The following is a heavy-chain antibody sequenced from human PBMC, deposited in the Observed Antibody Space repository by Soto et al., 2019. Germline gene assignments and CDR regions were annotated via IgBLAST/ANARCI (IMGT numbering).Heavy chain of an antibody. J-gene: IGHJ6*02. V-gene: IGHV3-30-3*01. CDR3: ARDRSYAMDV. CDR2: ISYDGSNK. CDR1: GFTFSSYA. Sequence: PGGSLRLSCAASGFTFSSYAMHWVRQAPGKGLEWVAVISYDGSNKYYADSVKGRFTISRDNSKNTLYLQMNSLRAEDTAVYYCARDRSYAMDVWGQGTTVIVSS.